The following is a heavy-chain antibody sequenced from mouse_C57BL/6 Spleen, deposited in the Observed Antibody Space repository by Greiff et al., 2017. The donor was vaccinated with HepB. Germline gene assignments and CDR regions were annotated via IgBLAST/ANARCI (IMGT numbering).Heavy chain of an antibody. CDR2: ISSGSSTM. Sequence: EVMLVVSGGGLVKPGGSLKRSCAAPGFTFSDYGMHWVRQAPEKGLEWVAYISSGSSTMYYAETVKGRFTISKVNGKNTMFLQMTSLWSADTGIYYCARYGNFDYWGQGTTLTVSS. CDR1: GFTFSDYG. V-gene: IGHV5-17*01. CDR3: ARYGNFDY. D-gene: IGHD2-1*01. J-gene: IGHJ2*01.